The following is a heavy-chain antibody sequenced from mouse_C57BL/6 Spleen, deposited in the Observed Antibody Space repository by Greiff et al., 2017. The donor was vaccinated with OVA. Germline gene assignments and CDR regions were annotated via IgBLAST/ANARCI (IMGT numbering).Heavy chain of an antibody. CDR1: GYTFTSYW. D-gene: IGHD2-1*01. J-gene: IGHJ1*03. CDR3: ARGEDGKGYFDV. Sequence: QVQLKQPGAELVMPGASVKLSCKASGYTFTSYWMHWVKQRPGQGLEWIGEIDPSDSYTNYNQKFKGKSTLTVDKSSSTAYMQLSSLTSEDSAVYYCARGEDGKGYFDVWGTGTTVTVSS. V-gene: IGHV1-69*01. CDR2: IDPSDSYT.